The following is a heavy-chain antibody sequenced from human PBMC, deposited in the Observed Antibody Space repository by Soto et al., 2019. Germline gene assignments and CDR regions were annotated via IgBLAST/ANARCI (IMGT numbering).Heavy chain of an antibody. CDR3: ALLVVAALDAFDI. Sequence: NPSETLSLTCAVYGGSFSGYYWSWIRQPPGKGLEWIGEINHGGSTNYNPSLKSRVTISVDTSKNQFSLKLSSVTAADTAVYYCALLVVAALDAFDIWGQGTMVTVSS. CDR1: GGSFSGYY. J-gene: IGHJ3*02. V-gene: IGHV4-34*01. D-gene: IGHD2-15*01. CDR2: INHGGST.